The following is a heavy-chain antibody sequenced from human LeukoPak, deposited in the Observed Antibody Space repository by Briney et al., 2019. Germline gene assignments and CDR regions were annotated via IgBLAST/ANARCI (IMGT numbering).Heavy chain of an antibody. CDR2: ISGSGGST. J-gene: IGHJ4*02. D-gene: IGHD3-10*01. CDR3: AKDPYGSGTY. CDR1: GFTFNSYA. V-gene: IGHV3-23*01. Sequence: GGSLRLSCAASGFTFNSYAMSWVRQAPGKGLEWVSAISGSGGSTYYADSEKGRFTISRDNSKNTLYLQMNSLRAEDTAVYYCAKDPYGSGTYWGQGTLVTVSS.